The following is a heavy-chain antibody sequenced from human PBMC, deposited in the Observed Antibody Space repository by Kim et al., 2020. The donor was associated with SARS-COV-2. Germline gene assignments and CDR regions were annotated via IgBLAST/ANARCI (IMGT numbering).Heavy chain of an antibody. D-gene: IGHD3-9*01. CDR3: ARDRAPYYDIMGRLVGY. J-gene: IGHJ4*02. CDR2: ISAYNGNT. CDR1: GYTFNTYG. Sequence: ASVKVSCKASGYTFNTYGISWVRQAPGQGLEWMGWISAYNGNTNYPQTLQGRVTMTTDTSTSTAYMELRSLSSDDTAVYYCARDRAPYYDIMGRLVGYWGQGTLVTISA. V-gene: IGHV1-18*01.